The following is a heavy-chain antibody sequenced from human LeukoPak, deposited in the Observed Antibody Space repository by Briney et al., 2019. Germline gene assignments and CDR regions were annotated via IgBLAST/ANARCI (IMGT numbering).Heavy chain of an antibody. CDR3: ARAGYDSSGYYYGFDY. CDR1: GFTFSSYD. CDR2: IGTAGDT. J-gene: IGHJ4*02. D-gene: IGHD3-22*01. Sequence: PGGSLRLSCAASGFTFSSYDMHWVRQATGKGLEWVSAIGTAGDTYYPGSVKGRFTISRENAKNSLYLQMNSLRAGDTVVYYCARAGYDSSGYYYGFDYWGQGTLVTVSS. V-gene: IGHV3-13*04.